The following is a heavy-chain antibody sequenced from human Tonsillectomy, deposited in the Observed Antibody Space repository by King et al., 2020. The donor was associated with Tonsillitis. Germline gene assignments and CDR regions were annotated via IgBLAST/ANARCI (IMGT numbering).Heavy chain of an antibody. CDR1: GFPFSSYW. CDR2: INSDGSST. CDR3: AREDCSSTRCLGGFDY. Sequence: VQLVESGGGLVQPGGSLRVSCAASGFPFSSYWMHWVRQAPGKVLVWVSRINSDGSSTSYADSVKGRFTISRDNAKKMLYLQMNGLRAEDTAVYYCAREDCSSTRCLGGFDYWGQGTLVTVSS. D-gene: IGHD2-2*01. V-gene: IGHV3-74*01. J-gene: IGHJ4*02.